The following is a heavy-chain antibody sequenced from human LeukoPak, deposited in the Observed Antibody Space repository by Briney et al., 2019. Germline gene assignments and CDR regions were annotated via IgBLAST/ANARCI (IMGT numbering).Heavy chain of an antibody. J-gene: IGHJ4*02. Sequence: ASVKVSCKASGGTFSSYAISWVRQAPGQGLEWMGWISAYNGNTNYAQKLQGRVTMTTDTSTSTAYMELRSLRSDDTAVYYCARDAASKRLFDYWGQGTLVTVSS. D-gene: IGHD2-15*01. CDR1: GGTFSSYA. CDR3: ARDAASKRLFDY. V-gene: IGHV1-18*01. CDR2: ISAYNGNT.